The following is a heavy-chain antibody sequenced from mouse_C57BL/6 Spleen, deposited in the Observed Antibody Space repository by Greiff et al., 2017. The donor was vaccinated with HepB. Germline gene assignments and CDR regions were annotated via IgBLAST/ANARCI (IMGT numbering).Heavy chain of an antibody. CDR2: IYPGNSDT. V-gene: IGHV1-5*01. CDR3: TRGDTTVVGDY. CDR1: GYTFTSYW. J-gene: IGHJ2*01. Sequence: VQLQQSGTVLARPGASVKMSCKTSGYTFTSYWLHWVKQRPGQGLEWIGAIYPGNSDTSYNQTFKGKAKLTAVTAARTAYMELSSLTNEDSAVYYCTRGDTTVVGDYWGQGTTLTVAS. D-gene: IGHD1-1*01.